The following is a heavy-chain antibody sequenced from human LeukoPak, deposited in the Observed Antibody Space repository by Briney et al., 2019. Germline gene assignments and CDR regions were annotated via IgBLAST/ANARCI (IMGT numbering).Heavy chain of an antibody. J-gene: IGHJ4*02. Sequence: GGSLRLSCAASGFTFSSYAMSWVRQAPGKGLEWVSAISGSGGSTYYADSVKGRFTISRDNSKNTLYLQMNSLRAEDTAVYYCAKDKCSGGSCYPPNLDYWGQGTLVTVSS. V-gene: IGHV3-23*01. CDR3: AKDKCSGGSCYPPNLDY. CDR2: ISGSGGST. CDR1: GFTFSSYA. D-gene: IGHD2-15*01.